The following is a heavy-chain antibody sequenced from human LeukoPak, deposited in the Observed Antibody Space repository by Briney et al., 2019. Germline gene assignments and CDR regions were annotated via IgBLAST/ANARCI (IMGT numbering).Heavy chain of an antibody. V-gene: IGHV3-21*01. J-gene: IGHJ5*02. CDR2: ISSSSYI. D-gene: IGHD3-10*01. CDR3: ASLYGSGPKWSDP. CDR1: GFTFSSYS. Sequence: PGGSLRLSCAASGFTFSSYSMNWVRQAPGKGLEWVSSISSSSYIYYADSVKGRFTISRDNAKNSLYLQMNSLRAEDTAVYYCASLYGSGPKWSDPWGQGTLVTVSS.